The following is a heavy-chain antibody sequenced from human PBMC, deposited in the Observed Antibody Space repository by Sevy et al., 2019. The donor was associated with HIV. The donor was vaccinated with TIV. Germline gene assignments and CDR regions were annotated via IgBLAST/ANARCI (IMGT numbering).Heavy chain of an antibody. Sequence: GGSLRLSCVASGFSFSSYAMAWVCQTPGKGLEWVSAITVSGSRTYYADSVKGRFTISRDNSQNILYLQMDSLRVEDTASYYCAKDTPFFYYASGNYYFEGIFDHWGQGALVTVSS. CDR1: GFSFSSYA. J-gene: IGHJ4*02. CDR2: ITVSGSRT. CDR3: AKDTPFFYYASGNYYFEGIFDH. V-gene: IGHV3-23*01. D-gene: IGHD3-10*01.